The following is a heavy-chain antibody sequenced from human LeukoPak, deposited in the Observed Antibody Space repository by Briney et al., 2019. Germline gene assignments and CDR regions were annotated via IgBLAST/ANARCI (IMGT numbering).Heavy chain of an antibody. CDR2: IYDSETT. Sequence: SETLSLTCTVSGGSISSSYWSWIRQPPGKGLEWIASIYDSETTKYNPSLRSRATISSDTSKNQFSLKLSSVTAADTAAYYCARQAYSSGWYTAAYWGQGTLVTVSS. CDR1: GGSISSSY. D-gene: IGHD6-19*01. V-gene: IGHV4-59*08. CDR3: ARQAYSSGWYTAAY. J-gene: IGHJ4*02.